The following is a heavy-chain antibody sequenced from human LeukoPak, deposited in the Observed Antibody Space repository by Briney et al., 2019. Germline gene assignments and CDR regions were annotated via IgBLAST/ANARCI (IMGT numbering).Heavy chain of an antibody. V-gene: IGHV1-46*01. CDR3: ARGESSTKFGY. CDR1: GYTFTSYF. D-gene: IGHD6-13*01. Sequence: ASVKGSCKASGYTFTSYFIHWVRQAPGQGLEWMGIINPSGRTTSYAQKFQGRVTMTRDTSTSTVYMELSRLRTEDTAVYYCARGESSTKFGYWGQGTLVTVSS. CDR2: INPSGRTT. J-gene: IGHJ4*02.